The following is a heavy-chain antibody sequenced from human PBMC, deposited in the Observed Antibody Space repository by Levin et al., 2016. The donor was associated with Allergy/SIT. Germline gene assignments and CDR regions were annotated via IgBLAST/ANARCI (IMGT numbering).Heavy chain of an antibody. CDR2: IWYDGSNK. J-gene: IGHJ4*02. CDR1: GFTFSSYG. D-gene: IGHD3-10*01. V-gene: IGHV3-33*01. Sequence: GGSLRLSCAASGFTFSSYGMHWVRQAPGKGLEWVAVIWYDGSNKYYADSVKGRFTISRDNSKNTLYLQMNSLRAEDTAVYYCARVRFGELTRLDYWGQGTLVTVSS. CDR3: ARVRFGELTRLDY.